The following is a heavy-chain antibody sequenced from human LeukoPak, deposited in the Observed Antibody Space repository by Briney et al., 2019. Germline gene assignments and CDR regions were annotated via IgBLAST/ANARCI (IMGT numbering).Heavy chain of an antibody. D-gene: IGHD2-2*01. CDR2: IYYTGST. J-gene: IGHJ6*03. CDR3: ARLSTHQLRSGYYYYMDV. V-gene: IGHV4-59*01. CDR1: GGSIRSYY. Sequence: PSETLSLTCTVSGGSIRSYYWSWVRQPPGKGLEYIGHIYYTGSTDYNPSLTSRVTLSLDTSKNQFSRELTSVTAADTAVSSCARLSTHQLRSGYYYYMDVWGTGTTVTVSS.